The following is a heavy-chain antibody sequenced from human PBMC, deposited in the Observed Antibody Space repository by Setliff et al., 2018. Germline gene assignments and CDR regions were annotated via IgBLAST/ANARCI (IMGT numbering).Heavy chain of an antibody. CDR1: GGSISSSSCY. J-gene: IGHJ4*02. D-gene: IGHD3-3*01. CDR3: ARGGKILEWLYAHDY. CDR2: IYYSGST. Sequence: SETLSLTCTVSGGSISSSSCYWGWIRQPPGKGLEWIGSIYYSGSTYYNPSLKSRVTISVDTSKNQFSLKLSSVTAADTAVYYCARGGKILEWLYAHDYWGQGTLVTVSS. V-gene: IGHV4-39*07.